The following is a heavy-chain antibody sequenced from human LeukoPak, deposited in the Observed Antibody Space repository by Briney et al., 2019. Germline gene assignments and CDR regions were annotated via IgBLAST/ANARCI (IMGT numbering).Heavy chain of an antibody. J-gene: IGHJ4*02. CDR1: GYTLTELS. Sequence: GASVKVSCKVSGYTLTELSMHWVRQAPGKGLEWMGGFDPEDGETIYAQKFQGRVTMTEDTSTDTAYMELSSLRSEDTAVYYCARVKYDFWSGPRYLDYWGQGTLVTVSS. CDR3: ARVKYDFWSGPRYLDY. D-gene: IGHD3-3*01. CDR2: FDPEDGET. V-gene: IGHV1-24*01.